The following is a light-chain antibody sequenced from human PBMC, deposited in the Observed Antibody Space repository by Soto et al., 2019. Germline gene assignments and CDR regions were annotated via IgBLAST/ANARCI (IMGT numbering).Light chain of an antibody. V-gene: IGLV4-69*01. CDR2: LDSDGSH. J-gene: IGLJ2*01. CDR1: SGHSSYA. CDR3: QTWGTGIHVV. Sequence: QSVLTQSPSASASLGASVKLTCTLSSGHSSYAIAWHQQQPEKGPRYLMKLDSDGSHTKGDAIPDRFSGSSSGAERYLTISSVQSEDEADYYCQTWGTGIHVVFGGGTPLTAL.